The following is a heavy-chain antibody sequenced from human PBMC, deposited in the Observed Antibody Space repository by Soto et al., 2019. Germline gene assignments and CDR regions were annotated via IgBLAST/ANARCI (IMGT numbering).Heavy chain of an antibody. J-gene: IGHJ3*02. V-gene: IGHV1-3*01. CDR1: GYTFTSYA. D-gene: IGHD2-8*01. CDR2: INAGNGNT. CDR3: ARDISQGAGVMDGFDI. Sequence: ASVKVSCKASGYTFTSYAMHWVRQAPGQSLEWMGWINAGNGNTNYSQKFQGRVTITRDTSASTAYMELSSLRSEDTAVYYCARDISQGAGVMDGFDIGGQGTMVTVSS.